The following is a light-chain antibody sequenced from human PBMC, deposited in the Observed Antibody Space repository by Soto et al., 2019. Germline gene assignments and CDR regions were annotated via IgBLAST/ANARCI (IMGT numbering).Light chain of an antibody. CDR1: QSISSY. CDR3: QQSYSTPSIT. J-gene: IGKJ5*01. Sequence: DIQMTQSAFCFSGSXGGRFTIAXXXSQSISSYLNWYQQKPGKAPKLLIYAASSLQSGVPSRFSGSGSGTDFTLTISSLQPEDFATCYCQQSYSTPSITFGQGTRLEIK. CDR2: AAS. V-gene: IGKV1-39*01.